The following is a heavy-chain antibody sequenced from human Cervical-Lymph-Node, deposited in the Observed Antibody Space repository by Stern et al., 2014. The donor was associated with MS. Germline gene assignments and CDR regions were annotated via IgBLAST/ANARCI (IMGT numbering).Heavy chain of an antibody. CDR3: VRALGSSSFRYWFDP. D-gene: IGHD6-13*01. V-gene: IGHV4-4*02. J-gene: IGHJ5*02. CDR1: GDSISSSNW. CDR2: IYPAGTT. Sequence: VQLVESGPGLVKPSGTLSLTCAVSGDSISSSNWWSWVRQSPGKGLEWVGDIYPAGTTNYNSTLKSRLPISADNSKTQFSLKLTSVTAADTAVYYCVRALGSSSFRYWFDPWGQGTLVIVSS.